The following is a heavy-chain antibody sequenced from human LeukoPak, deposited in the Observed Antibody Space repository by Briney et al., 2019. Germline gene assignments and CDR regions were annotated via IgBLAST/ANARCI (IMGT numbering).Heavy chain of an antibody. CDR1: GYTFTDYY. D-gene: IGHD6-19*01. Sequence: ASMMVSCKASGYTFTDYYIHWVRQAPGQGLEWMGFLNPKTGGTNYARKFHGRVTMTRDTSISTAYMELGSLKSDDTAVYYCAREGSGWYGNFDYWGQGTLVTVSS. V-gene: IGHV1-2*02. CDR3: AREGSGWYGNFDY. J-gene: IGHJ4*02. CDR2: LNPKTGGT.